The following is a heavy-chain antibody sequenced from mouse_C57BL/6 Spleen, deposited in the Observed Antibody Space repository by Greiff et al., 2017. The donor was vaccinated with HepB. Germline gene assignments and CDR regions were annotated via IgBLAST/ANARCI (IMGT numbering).Heavy chain of an antibody. CDR2: INPGSGGT. J-gene: IGHJ3*01. CDR3: AREITTVGGPFAY. D-gene: IGHD1-1*01. V-gene: IGHV1-54*01. Sequence: VQVVESGAELVRPGTSVKVSCKASGYAFTNYLIEWVKQRPGQGLEWIGVINPGSGGTNYNEKFKGKATLTADKSSSTAYMQLSSLTSEDSAVYFCAREITTVGGPFAYWGQGTLVTVSA. CDR1: GYAFTNYL.